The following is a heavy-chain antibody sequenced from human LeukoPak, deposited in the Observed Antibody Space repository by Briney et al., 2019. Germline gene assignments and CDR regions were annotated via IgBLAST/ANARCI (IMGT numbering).Heavy chain of an antibody. D-gene: IGHD2-2*01. V-gene: IGHV3-21*01. Sequence: GGSLRLSCAASGFTFSGYTMNWVRQAPGKGLEWVSSISCSGSYVYYADSVKGRFTISRDNAKKSLYLQMNSLRAEDTAVYYCARDCSTTSCYLGNAFDIWGQGTMVTVSS. CDR2: ISCSGSYV. CDR3: ARDCSTTSCYLGNAFDI. J-gene: IGHJ3*02. CDR1: GFTFSGYT.